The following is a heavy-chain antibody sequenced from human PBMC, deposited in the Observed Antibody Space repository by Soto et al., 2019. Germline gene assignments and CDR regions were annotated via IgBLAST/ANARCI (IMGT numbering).Heavy chain of an antibody. V-gene: IGHV4-4*02. J-gene: IGHJ4*02. Sequence: PSETLSLTCAVSGGSISSSNWWSWVRQPPGKGLEWVGEIYHSGSTNYNPSLKSRVTISVDKSKNQFSLKLSSVTAADTAVYYCARLQGSGSYISYWGQGTLVTVSS. D-gene: IGHD3-10*01. CDR3: ARLQGSGSYISY. CDR2: IYHSGST. CDR1: GGSISSSNW.